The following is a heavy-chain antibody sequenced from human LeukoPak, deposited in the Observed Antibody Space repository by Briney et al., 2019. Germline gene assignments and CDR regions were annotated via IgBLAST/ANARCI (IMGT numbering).Heavy chain of an antibody. CDR2: INHSGST. CDR1: GGSFSGYY. CDR3: ARDRETYTGMPSLLDH. V-gene: IGHV4-34*01. J-gene: IGHJ4*02. Sequence: SETLSLTCAVYGGSFSGYYWSWIRQPPGKGLEWIGEINHSGSTNYNPSLNSRVTISVDTSKNQFSLKLSSVSAADTAVYYCARDRETYTGMPSLLDHWGQGTLVTVSS. D-gene: IGHD5-18*01.